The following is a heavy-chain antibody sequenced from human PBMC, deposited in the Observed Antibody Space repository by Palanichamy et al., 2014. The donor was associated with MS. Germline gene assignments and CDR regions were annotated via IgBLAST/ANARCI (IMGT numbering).Heavy chain of an antibody. V-gene: IGHV3-33*01. CDR2: IWYDGSNK. CDR3: ARDSSAWHDAFDV. D-gene: IGHD6-19*01. J-gene: IGHJ3*01. Sequence: QVQLVESGGGVVQPGRSLRLSCAASGFTFNNYGMHWVRQAPGKGLEWVTVIWYDGSNKYYADSVRGRFTISRDNSKNTLHLQMNSLRAEDTAVYYCARDSSAWHDAFDVWGQGTMVTVSS. CDR1: GFTFNNYG.